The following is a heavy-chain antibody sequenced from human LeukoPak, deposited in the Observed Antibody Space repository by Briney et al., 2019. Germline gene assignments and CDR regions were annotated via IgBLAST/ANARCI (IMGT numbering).Heavy chain of an antibody. J-gene: IGHJ4*02. V-gene: IGHV4-59*12. Sequence: SETLSLTCTVSGGSISSYYWSWIRQPPGKGLEWIGYIYYSGSTNYNPSLKSRVTISVDTSKNQFSLKLSSVTAADTAVYYCARVGGYSGYEPDYWGQGTLVTVSS. D-gene: IGHD5-12*01. CDR2: IYYSGST. CDR1: GGSISSYY. CDR3: ARVGGYSGYEPDY.